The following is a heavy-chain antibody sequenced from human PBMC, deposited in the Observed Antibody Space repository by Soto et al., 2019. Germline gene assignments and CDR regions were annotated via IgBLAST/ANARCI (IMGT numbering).Heavy chain of an antibody. D-gene: IGHD1-1*01. J-gene: IGHJ4*02. CDR2: ISATGETI. V-gene: IGHV3-11*01. CDR1: GFNFSDFY. Sequence: QVQLVESGGALVKPGGSLRLSCAASGFNFSDFYISWIRQAPGKGLEWVSFISATGETIYYADSVKGRFTISRDNAQNSLVLQMNSLRHSDTAIYYCASHIQGSRSKYYFHFWGQGPRVTVSS. CDR3: ASHIQGSRSKYYFHF.